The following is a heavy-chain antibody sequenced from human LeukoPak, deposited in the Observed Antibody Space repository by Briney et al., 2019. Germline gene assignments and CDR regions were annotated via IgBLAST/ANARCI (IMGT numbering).Heavy chain of an antibody. V-gene: IGHV3-48*01. CDR2: ISSSSSTI. Sequence: GGSLRLSCAASGFTFSSYSMNWVRQAPGKGLEWVSYISSSSSTIYYADSVKGRFTISRDNAKNSLYLQMNSLRAEDTAVYYCARGPKYYYYYYMDVWGKGTTVTVSS. CDR1: GFTFSSYS. J-gene: IGHJ6*03. CDR3: ARGPKYYYYYYMDV.